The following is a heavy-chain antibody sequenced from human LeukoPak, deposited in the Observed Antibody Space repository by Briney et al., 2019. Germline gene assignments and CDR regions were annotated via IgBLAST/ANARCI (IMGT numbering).Heavy chain of an antibody. CDR1: GFTFSSYW. CDR2: INRDGSST. V-gene: IGHV3-74*01. Sequence: PGGSLRLSCAASGFTFSSYWMHWVRQAPGKGLVWVSRINRDGSSTSYADSVKGRFTISRDNAKNTLYLQMNSLRAKDTAVFYCARDRWDAFDIWGQGTMVTVSS. CDR3: ARDRWDAFDI. J-gene: IGHJ3*02. D-gene: IGHD1-26*01.